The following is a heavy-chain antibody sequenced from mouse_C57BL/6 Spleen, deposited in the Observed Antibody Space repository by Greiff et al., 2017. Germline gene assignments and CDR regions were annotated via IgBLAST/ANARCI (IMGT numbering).Heavy chain of an antibody. V-gene: IGHV1-22*01. CDR2: INPNNGGT. D-gene: IGHD2-3*01. J-gene: IGHJ3*01. Sequence: SGPELVKPGASVKMSCKASGYTFTDYNMHWVKQSHGKSLEWIGYINPNNGGTSYNQKFKGKATLTVNKSSSTAYMELRSLTSEDSAVYYCASFSDGYYEAWFAYWGQGTLVTVSA. CDR3: ASFSDGYYEAWFAY. CDR1: GYTFTDYN.